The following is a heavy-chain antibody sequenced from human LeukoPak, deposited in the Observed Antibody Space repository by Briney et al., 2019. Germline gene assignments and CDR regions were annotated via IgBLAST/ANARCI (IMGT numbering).Heavy chain of an antibody. D-gene: IGHD3-22*01. J-gene: IGHJ4*02. CDR2: ISGSGGST. Sequence: GGSLRLSCAASGFTFSSYAMSWVRQAPGKGLEWVSAISGSGGSTYYADSVKGRFTISRDNSKNTLYLQMNSLRAEDTAVYYCAKDRGWGQNYYESSGSNFDYWGQGTLVTVSS. V-gene: IGHV3-23*01. CDR1: GFTFSSYA. CDR3: AKDRGWGQNYYESSGSNFDY.